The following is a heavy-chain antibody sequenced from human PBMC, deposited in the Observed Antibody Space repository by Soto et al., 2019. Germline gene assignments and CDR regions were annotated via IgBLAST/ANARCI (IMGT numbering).Heavy chain of an antibody. J-gene: IGHJ4*02. D-gene: IGHD6-19*01. CDR1: GYTFHNYA. V-gene: IGHV1-3*01. CDR3: ARGYSSGWYPPDFGY. Sequence: ASLNVSCPASGYTFHNYALHWVRQAPGQRLEWMGWINAGNGNTKYSQKFQGRVTITRDTSASTAYMELSSLRSEDTAVYYCARGYSSGWYPPDFGYWGQGTLVT. CDR2: INAGNGNT.